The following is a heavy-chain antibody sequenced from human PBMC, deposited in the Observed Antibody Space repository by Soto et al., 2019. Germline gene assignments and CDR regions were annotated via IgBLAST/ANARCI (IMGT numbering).Heavy chain of an antibody. CDR1: GFTFSSYG. Sequence: SCAASGFTFSSYGMHWVRQAPGKGLEWVAVISYDGSNKYYADSVKGRFTISRDNSKNTLYLQMNSLRAEDTAVYYCAKETHPYYYGSGSYHCGQGTLVTVSS. V-gene: IGHV3-30*18. J-gene: IGHJ4*02. CDR2: ISYDGSNK. CDR3: AKETHPYYYGSGSYH. D-gene: IGHD3-10*01.